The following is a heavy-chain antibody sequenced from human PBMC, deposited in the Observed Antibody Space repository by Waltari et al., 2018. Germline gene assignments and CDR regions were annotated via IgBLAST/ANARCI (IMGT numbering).Heavy chain of an antibody. D-gene: IGHD6-6*01. CDR3: ARDEYSSSAATWWFDP. CDR2: IYHSRST. V-gene: IGHV4-30-2*01. Sequence: QLQLQESGSGLVKPSQTLSLTCAVSGGSISSGGYSWSWIRQPPGKGLEWIGYIYHSRSTSYNPSLKSRVTISVDRSKNQFSLKLSSVTAADTAVYYCARDEYSSSAATWWFDPWGQGTLVTVSS. CDR1: GGSISSGGYS. J-gene: IGHJ5*02.